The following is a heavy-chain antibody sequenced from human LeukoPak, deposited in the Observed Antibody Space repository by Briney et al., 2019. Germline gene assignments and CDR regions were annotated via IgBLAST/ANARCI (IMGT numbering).Heavy chain of an antibody. CDR1: GFTFSSYW. D-gene: IGHD6-13*01. CDR2: INTDGSST. J-gene: IGHJ4*01. Sequence: AGGSLRLSCAASGFTFSSYWMHWVRQAPGKGLVWVSRINTDGSSTSYADSVKGRFTISRDNAKNTLYLQMNSLRAEDTAVYYCARESGIAAALNLWGQGTLVTGSS. CDR3: ARESGIAAALNL. V-gene: IGHV3-74*01.